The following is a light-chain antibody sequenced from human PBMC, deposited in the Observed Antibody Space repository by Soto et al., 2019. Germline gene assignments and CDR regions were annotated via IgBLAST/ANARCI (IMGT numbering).Light chain of an antibody. CDR2: EVT. V-gene: IGLV2-8*01. Sequence: QSALTQPPSASGSPGQSVTISCAGTSSDVGGYNYVSWYQQHPGKAPQLMIYEVTKRPSGVPARFSGTKSGNTASLTVSGIQDDDDADYYCSSYAGNHNLVFGGGTKLTVL. CDR3: SSYAGNHNLV. CDR1: SSDVGGYNY. J-gene: IGLJ2*01.